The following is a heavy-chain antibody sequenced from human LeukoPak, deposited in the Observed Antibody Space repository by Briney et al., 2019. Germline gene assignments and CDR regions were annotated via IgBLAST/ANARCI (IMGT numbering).Heavy chain of an antibody. J-gene: IGHJ3*02. CDR2: ISYDGSNK. CDR1: GFTFSSYG. Sequence: GGSLRLSCAASGFTFSSYGMHWVRQAPGKGLEWVTLISYDGSNKYYADSVKGRFTISRDNSKNTLYLQMNSLRAGDTAMYYCARDCTGGTCYDAFDIWGQGTMVTVSS. D-gene: IGHD2-15*01. CDR3: ARDCTGGTCYDAFDI. V-gene: IGHV3-30*03.